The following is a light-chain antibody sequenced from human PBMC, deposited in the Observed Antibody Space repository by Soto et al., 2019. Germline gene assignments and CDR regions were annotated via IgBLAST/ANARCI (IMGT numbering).Light chain of an antibody. CDR1: QIFSSSY. CDR3: QQYGSSPPVT. Sequence: EIVMTQYPGTLSLSPCERSTISFRSSQIFSSSYLAFYHQKPGHAPRLLIYGASSRATGIPDRFSGSGSGTDFTLTISRLEPEDFAVYYCQQYGSSPPVTFGPGTKVDNK. J-gene: IGKJ3*01. V-gene: IGKV3-20*01. CDR2: GAS.